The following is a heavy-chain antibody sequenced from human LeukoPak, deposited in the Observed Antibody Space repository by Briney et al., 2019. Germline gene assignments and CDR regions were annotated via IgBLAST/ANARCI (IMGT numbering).Heavy chain of an antibody. CDR2: IYSGDST. CDR1: DFTVRSNY. CDR3: ARVGSYFDLDY. D-gene: IGHD3-10*01. V-gene: IGHV3-53*01. J-gene: IGHJ4*02. Sequence: GGSLRLSCAASDFTVRSNYMSWVRQAPGKGLEWVSLIYSGDSTNYADSVRGRFTISRDNSKKTLHLQMNSLRAEDTAVYYCARVGSYFDLDYWGQGTLVTVSS.